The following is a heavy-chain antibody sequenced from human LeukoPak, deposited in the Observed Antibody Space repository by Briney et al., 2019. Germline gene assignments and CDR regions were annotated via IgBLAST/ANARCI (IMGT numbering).Heavy chain of an antibody. J-gene: IGHJ3*02. CDR1: GFTFSNYR. V-gene: IGHV3-21*01. CDR2: ISSSSSYI. Sequence: GGSLRLSCAASGFTFSNYRMNWVRQAPGKGLEWVSSISSSSSYIYYADSVKGRFTISRDNAKNSLSLQMNSLRAEDSAVYYCARGSRLGVVGRDAFDIWGQGTVVTVSS. CDR3: ARGSRLGVVGRDAFDI. D-gene: IGHD3-3*01.